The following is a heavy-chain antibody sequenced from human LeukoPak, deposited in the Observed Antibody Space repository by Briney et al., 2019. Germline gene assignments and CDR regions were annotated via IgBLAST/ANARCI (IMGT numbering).Heavy chain of an antibody. J-gene: IGHJ4*02. CDR2: IMASGST. Sequence: SETLSLTCTVSGGSISSYYWSWIRQPAGKGLEWIGRIMASGSTNYNPSLKSRVTMSVDTSKNQFSLKLTSVTAADTAVYYCTRDRKGGYFDYWGQGTLVTVSS. CDR3: TRDRKGGYFDY. D-gene: IGHD3-16*01. V-gene: IGHV4-4*07. CDR1: GGSISSYY.